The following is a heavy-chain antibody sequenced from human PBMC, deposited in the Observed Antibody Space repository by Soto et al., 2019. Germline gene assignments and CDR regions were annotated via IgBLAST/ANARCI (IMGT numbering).Heavy chain of an antibody. D-gene: IGHD6-6*01. Sequence: EVQLVQSGAEVKKPGESLRISCKGSGYSFTSYWISWVRQMPGKGLEWMGRIDPSDSYTNYSTSFQGHVTISADKSISTTYLQCSSLKASDTAMYYCARQLLTPCYDYGMDVWGQGTTVTVTS. V-gene: IGHV5-10-1*03. CDR3: ARQLLTPCYDYGMDV. J-gene: IGHJ6*02. CDR1: GYSFTSYW. CDR2: IDPSDSYT.